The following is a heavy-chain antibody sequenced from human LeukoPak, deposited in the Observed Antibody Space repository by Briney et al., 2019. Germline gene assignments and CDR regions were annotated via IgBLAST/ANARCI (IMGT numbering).Heavy chain of an antibody. CDR3: AKGAYDYIEVAYFDY. CDR2: IIGSGGST. D-gene: IGHD5-12*01. Sequence: GGSLRLSCAASGFTISSYFMSWVRQAPGKGLEWVSGIIGSGGSTYYADSVKGRFTISRDNSKNTLYLQVNSLTAEDTAVYYCAKGAYDYIEVAYFDYWGQGTLVAVSS. J-gene: IGHJ4*02. V-gene: IGHV3-23*01. CDR1: GFTISSYF.